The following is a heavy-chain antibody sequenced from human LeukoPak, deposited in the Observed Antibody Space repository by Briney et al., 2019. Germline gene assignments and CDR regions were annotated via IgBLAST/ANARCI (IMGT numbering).Heavy chain of an antibody. J-gene: IGHJ6*02. D-gene: IGHD1-14*01. Sequence: GGSLRLSCAASGFNLNNFAVSWVRRAPGKGLEWVSGISGDGRATKYADPVKGRFTMSRGNSKNTLYLQINSLRVEDTAVYYCAKHTEIWYYYYGMDVWGQGTTVTVSS. CDR2: ISGDGRAT. V-gene: IGHV3-23*01. CDR1: GFNLNNFA. CDR3: AKHTEIWYYYYGMDV.